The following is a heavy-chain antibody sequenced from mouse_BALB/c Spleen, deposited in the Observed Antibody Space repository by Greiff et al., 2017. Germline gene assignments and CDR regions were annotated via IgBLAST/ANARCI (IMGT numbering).Heavy chain of an antibody. Sequence: EVQLVESGAELVKPGASVKLSCTASGFNIKDTYMHWVKQRPEQGLEWIGRIDPANGNTKYDPKFQGKATITADTSSNTAYLQLSSLTSEDTAVYYCALYGNYVAMDYWGQGTSVTVSS. D-gene: IGHD2-1*01. J-gene: IGHJ4*01. V-gene: IGHV14-3*02. CDR2: IDPANGNT. CDR1: GFNIKDTY. CDR3: ALYGNYVAMDY.